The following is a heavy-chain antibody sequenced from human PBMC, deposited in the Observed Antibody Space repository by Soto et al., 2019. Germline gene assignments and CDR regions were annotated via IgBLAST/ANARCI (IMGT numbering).Heavy chain of an antibody. CDR2: ISYDGSNK. CDR1: GFTFSSYA. Sequence: QVQLVGSGGGVVQPGRSLRLSCAASGFTFSSYAMHWVRQAPGKGLEWVAVISYDGSNKYYADSVKGRFTISRDNSKNTLYLQMNSLRAEDTAVYYCARVTGEAYYYGMDVWGQGTTVTVSS. D-gene: IGHD1-20*01. J-gene: IGHJ6*02. V-gene: IGHV3-30-3*01. CDR3: ARVTGEAYYYGMDV.